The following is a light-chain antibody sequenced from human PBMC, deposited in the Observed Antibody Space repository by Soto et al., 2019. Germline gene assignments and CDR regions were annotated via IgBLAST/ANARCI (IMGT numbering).Light chain of an antibody. J-gene: IGKJ1*01. Sequence: DIQMTQSPSTLSASVGDRVTITCRASQSISSWLARYQQKPGKAPKLLIYDASSLESGVTSRFSGSGSGTEFTLTISSLQPDDFASYYCQRYNSYSTWTFGQGTKVEIK. CDR1: QSISSW. CDR2: DAS. CDR3: QRYNSYSTWT. V-gene: IGKV1-5*01.